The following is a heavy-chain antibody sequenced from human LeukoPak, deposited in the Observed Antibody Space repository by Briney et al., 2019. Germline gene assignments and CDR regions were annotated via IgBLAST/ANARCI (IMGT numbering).Heavy chain of an antibody. CDR1: GGSISSSSYY. J-gene: IGHJ4*02. CDR3: ARVTIGAYGFFDY. D-gene: IGHD3-16*01. Sequence: SETLSLTCTVSGGSISSSSYYWGWIRQPPGKGLEWIGSIYYSGRTYYNPSLRGRVTISVDTSKNQFSLNLNSVTAADTAVYYCARVTIGAYGFFDYWGQGILVTVSS. V-gene: IGHV4-39*07. CDR2: IYYSGRT.